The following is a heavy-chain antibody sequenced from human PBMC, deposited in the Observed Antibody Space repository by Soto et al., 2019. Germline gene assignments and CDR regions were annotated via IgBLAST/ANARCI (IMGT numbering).Heavy chain of an antibody. CDR3: AKHVEMPPIGPFDY. CDR2: IIPIFGTA. Sequence: QVQLVQSGAEVKKPGSSVKVSCKASGGTFSSYAISWVRQAPGQGLEWMGGIIPIFGTANYAQKFQGRVTITAAESKSTAYMELSSLRSEDTAVYYCAKHVEMPPIGPFDYWGQGTLVTVSS. J-gene: IGHJ4*02. D-gene: IGHD2-2*01. CDR1: GGTFSSYA. V-gene: IGHV1-69*12.